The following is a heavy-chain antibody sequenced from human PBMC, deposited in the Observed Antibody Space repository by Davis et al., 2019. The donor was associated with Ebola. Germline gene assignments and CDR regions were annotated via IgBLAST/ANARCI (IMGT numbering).Heavy chain of an antibody. V-gene: IGHV4-59*08. D-gene: IGHD5-12*01. CDR2: IHGSGRT. CDR1: GGSISGFF. CDR3: VRHVRGYD. Sequence: MPSETLSLTCTVSGGSISGFFWSWIRQSPGEGLEWIGYIHGSGRTSYNPSFKSRVTILLDMSKNQFSLKVGSVTAADTAVYYCVRHVRGYDWGQGIPVTVSS. J-gene: IGHJ4*02.